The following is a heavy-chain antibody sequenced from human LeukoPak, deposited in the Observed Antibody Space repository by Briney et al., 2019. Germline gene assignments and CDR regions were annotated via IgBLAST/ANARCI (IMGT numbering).Heavy chain of an antibody. CDR2: MYYSGST. V-gene: IGHV4-59*08. Sequence: PSETLSLTCSVSGGSISSYYWSWIRQPPGKGLEWIGYMYYSGSTNYNPSLKSRVTILVDMSKSQFSLKLSSVTAADTAVYYCARHGMGATVVDYWGQGTLVTVSS. J-gene: IGHJ4*02. D-gene: IGHD1-26*01. CDR3: ARHGMGATVVDY. CDR1: GGSISSYY.